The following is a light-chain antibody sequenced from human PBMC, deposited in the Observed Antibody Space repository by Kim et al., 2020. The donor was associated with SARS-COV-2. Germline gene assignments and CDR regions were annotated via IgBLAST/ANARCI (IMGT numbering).Light chain of an antibody. CDR2: VNGDGSH. CDR3: QTWDTDIMV. Sequence: ASVKRTCTLSSGQSPYAIAWHQQQPEKGPRYLMKVNGDGSHSKGDGIPDRFSGSSSGAERYLTISSLQSEDEADYYCQTWDTDIMVFGGGTQLTVL. J-gene: IGLJ3*02. V-gene: IGLV4-69*01. CDR1: SGQSPYA.